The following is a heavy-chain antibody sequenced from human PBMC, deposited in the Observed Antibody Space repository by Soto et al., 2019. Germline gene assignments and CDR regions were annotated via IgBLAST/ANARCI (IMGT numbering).Heavy chain of an antibody. CDR2: INPSGGST. D-gene: IGHD5-12*01. Sequence: ASVKVSCKASGYTFTSYYMHWVRQAPGQGLEWMGIINPSGGSTSYAQKFQGRVTMTRDTLYLQMNSLRDEDTAVYYCAREYAHSGSGAYYYYGMDAWGQGTMVTVSS. CDR1: GYTFTSYY. CDR3: AREYAHSGSGAYYYYGMDA. J-gene: IGHJ6*02. V-gene: IGHV1-46*01.